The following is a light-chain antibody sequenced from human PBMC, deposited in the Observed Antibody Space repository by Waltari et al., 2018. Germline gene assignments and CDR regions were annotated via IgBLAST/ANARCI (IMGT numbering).Light chain of an antibody. CDR3: QQYDNLLT. V-gene: IGKV1-33*01. CDR2: DAS. J-gene: IGKJ4*01. CDR1: QDISNY. Sequence: DIQMTQSPSSLSASVGDRVTITCQASQDISNYLNWYQQKPGKAPKLLIYDASNLETGFPSRFSGSGAVTDFTFTISSLQPEDIATYYCQQYDNLLTFGGGTKVEIK.